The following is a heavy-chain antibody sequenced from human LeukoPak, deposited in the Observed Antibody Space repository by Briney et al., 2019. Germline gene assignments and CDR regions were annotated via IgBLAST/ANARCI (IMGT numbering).Heavy chain of an antibody. Sequence: GGSPRLSCAASGFTFSVYSIHWVRQAPGKGLEWVAVISYDGVYKYYADSVKGRFTISRDNSKNTVYLQMNSLRAEDTAVYYCAKDPQTGAMVRGVTLDHWGQGTVVTVSS. J-gene: IGHJ4*02. CDR1: GFTFSVYS. CDR3: AKDPQTGAMVRGVTLDH. V-gene: IGHV3-30*04. CDR2: ISYDGVYK. D-gene: IGHD3-10*01.